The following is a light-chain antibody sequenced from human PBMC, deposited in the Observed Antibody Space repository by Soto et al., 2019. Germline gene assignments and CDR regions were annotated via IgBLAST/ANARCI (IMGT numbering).Light chain of an antibody. V-gene: IGLV2-8*01. CDR2: EVV. J-gene: IGLJ1*01. CDR1: KSDTGVYDF. Sequence: QSVLTQPPSASGSPGQSVTLSCTGTKSDTGVYDFVSWYQHHPGKAPRLIIYEVVQRPSGVPDRFSGSKSVNTASLTVSGLQAADEADYFCKSYAGSNTNVFGSGTKLTVL. CDR3: KSYAGSNTNV.